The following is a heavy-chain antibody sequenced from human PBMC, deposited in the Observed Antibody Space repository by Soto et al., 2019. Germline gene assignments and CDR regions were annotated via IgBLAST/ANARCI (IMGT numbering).Heavy chain of an antibody. CDR2: IYYSGST. J-gene: IGHJ5*02. V-gene: IGHV4-59*01. CDR3: ARDQSSSSKLYNWFDP. CDR1: GGSISSYY. Sequence: TLSLTCTVSGGSISSYYWSWIRQPPGKGLEWIGYIYYSGSTNYNPSLESRVTISVDTSKNQFSLKLSSVTAADTAVYYCARDQSSSSKLYNWFDPWGQGTLVTVSS. D-gene: IGHD6-6*01.